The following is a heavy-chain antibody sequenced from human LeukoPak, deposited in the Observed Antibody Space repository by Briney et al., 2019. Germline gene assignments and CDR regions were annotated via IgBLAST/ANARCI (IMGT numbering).Heavy chain of an antibody. Sequence: SETLSLTCAVYGGSFSGYYWSWIRQPPGKGLEWIGEINHSGSTNYNPSLKSRVTISVDTSKNQFSLKLNSVTAADTAVYYCARLRGSYYGDYFDYWGQGTLVTVSS. J-gene: IGHJ4*02. CDR3: ARLRGSYYGDYFDY. CDR2: INHSGST. CDR1: GGSFSGYY. V-gene: IGHV4-34*01. D-gene: IGHD3-10*01.